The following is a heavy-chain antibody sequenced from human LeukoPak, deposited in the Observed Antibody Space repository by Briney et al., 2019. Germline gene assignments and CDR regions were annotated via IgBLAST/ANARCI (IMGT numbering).Heavy chain of an antibody. D-gene: IGHD2-15*01. J-gene: IGHJ5*02. Sequence: GASVKVSCKASGYTFIGYYMHWVRQAPGQGLEWMGWINPNSGGTNYAQKFQGRVTMTRDTSISTAYMELSRLRSDDTAVYYCARDDTHCSGGSCYSPWFDPWGQGTLVTVSS. CDR1: GYTFIGYY. CDR3: ARDDTHCSGGSCYSPWFDP. CDR2: INPNSGGT. V-gene: IGHV1-2*02.